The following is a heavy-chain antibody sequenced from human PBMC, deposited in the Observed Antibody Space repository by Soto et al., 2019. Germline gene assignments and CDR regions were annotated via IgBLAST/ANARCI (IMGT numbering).Heavy chain of an antibody. D-gene: IGHD3-16*01. Sequence: EVQLVESGGGLVQPGGSLRLSCAASGFTSSEHYMDWVRQAPGKGLEWVGRSRNKPNSYTTEYAASVKGRFTISRDDSKNSLYLQMNSLKTEDTAVYYCARTYQYERVAYSIDCWGPGTLVIVSS. CDR3: ARTYQYERVAYSIDC. V-gene: IGHV3-72*01. CDR1: GFTSSEHY. J-gene: IGHJ4*02. CDR2: SRNKPNSYTT.